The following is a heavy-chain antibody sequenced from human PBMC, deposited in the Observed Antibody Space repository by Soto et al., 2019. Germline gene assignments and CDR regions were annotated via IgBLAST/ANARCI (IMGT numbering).Heavy chain of an antibody. CDR2: MSYDGTKE. Sequence: QVQLVESGGGVVQPGRSLRLSCAASGFIFNTYGMHWVRQAPGKGLEWLAVMSYDGTKESYVDSVKGRFTISRDNSKNTLFLQMNSLRVEDTAVYYCAKDRVPYFYYYGMDVWGQGTTVTVSS. J-gene: IGHJ6*02. V-gene: IGHV3-30*18. CDR3: AKDRVPYFYYYGMDV. CDR1: GFIFNTYG.